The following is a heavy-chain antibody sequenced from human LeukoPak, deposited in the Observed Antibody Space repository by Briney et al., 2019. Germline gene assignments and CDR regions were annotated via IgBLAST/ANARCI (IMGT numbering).Heavy chain of an antibody. CDR1: GGSISSHY. CDR2: IYTSGTT. V-gene: IGHV4-4*08. J-gene: IGHJ6*02. Sequence: SETMSLTCTVSGGSISSHYWSWIRQPPGKGLEWIGYIYTSGTTKYNPSLMSRVTISVDTTKNQFSLRLNSVTAADTAVYYCAREIVVPAAPYYYVMDVWGQGTSVTVCS. CDR3: AREIVVPAAPYYYVMDV. D-gene: IGHD2-2*01.